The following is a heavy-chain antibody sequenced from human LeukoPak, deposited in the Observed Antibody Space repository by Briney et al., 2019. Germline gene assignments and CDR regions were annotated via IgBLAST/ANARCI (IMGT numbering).Heavy chain of an antibody. D-gene: IGHD6-13*01. CDR2: IYSTGCT. Sequence: SETLSLTCSVSGGSIRSYFWSWIRQSAGRGLEHIGRIYSTGCTNYSPSLKSRVSMSVDTSKNQFSLTLRSVAAADTAIYYCARAGYTSTWTFDYWGQGTLVTVSS. V-gene: IGHV4-4*07. CDR1: GGSIRSYF. J-gene: IGHJ4*02. CDR3: ARAGYTSTWTFDY.